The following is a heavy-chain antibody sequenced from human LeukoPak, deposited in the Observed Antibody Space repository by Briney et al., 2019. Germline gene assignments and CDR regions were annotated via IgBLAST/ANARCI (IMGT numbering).Heavy chain of an antibody. V-gene: IGHV5-51*01. Sequence: GASLQISCQGSGGSSRYKFSIYWLGWVRQMPGQGLEWMGIIYPDDSNTIYGPSFQGQVTISADKSINTAYLEWSSLKASDTAIYYCARQGAAGKYYYYYMDVWGKGTTVTVSS. CDR2: IYPDDSNT. CDR1: GGSSRYKFSIYW. D-gene: IGHD6-13*01. CDR3: ARQGAAGKYYYYYMDV. J-gene: IGHJ6*03.